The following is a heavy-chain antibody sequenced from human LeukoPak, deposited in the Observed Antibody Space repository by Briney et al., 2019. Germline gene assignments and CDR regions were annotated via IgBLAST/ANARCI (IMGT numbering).Heavy chain of an antibody. Sequence: SETLSPTCTVSDGSISIYYWSWVRQPPGKGLEWIGYIYSSGNTIYNPSLKSRVTISVDTSKNQFSLKLSSVTAADTAVYYCVRDRELTYWGQGTLVTASS. V-gene: IGHV4-4*08. J-gene: IGHJ4*02. CDR1: DGSISIYY. D-gene: IGHD1-26*01. CDR2: IYSSGNT. CDR3: VRDRELTY.